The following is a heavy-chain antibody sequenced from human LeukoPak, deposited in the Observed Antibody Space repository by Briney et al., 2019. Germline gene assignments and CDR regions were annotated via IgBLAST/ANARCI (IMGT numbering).Heavy chain of an antibody. CDR2: ISYSGST. CDR1: GGSISSSY. Sequence: SETLSLTCTVSGGSISSSYWRWIRQPPVTGLESIEYISYSGSTNYNPCLKSRVTISVYSSKNQFSLKLISVTAAGTAVYYCARYVWGSYPTFEDYWGQGTLVTVSS. D-gene: IGHD3-16*02. V-gene: IGHV4-59*01. CDR3: ARYVWGSYPTFEDY. J-gene: IGHJ4*02.